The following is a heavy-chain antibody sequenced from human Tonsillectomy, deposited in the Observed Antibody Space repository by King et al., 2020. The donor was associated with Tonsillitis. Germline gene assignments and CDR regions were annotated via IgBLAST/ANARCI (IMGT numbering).Heavy chain of an antibody. V-gene: IGHV3-48*01. CDR1: GFTFSSYS. CDR2: ISSSSSTI. CDR3: ARRTDSSGWYAAYGMDV. Sequence: VQLVESGGGLVQPGGSLRLSCAASGFTFSSYSMNWVRQAPGKGLEWVSYISSSSSTIYYADSVKGRFTISRDNAKNSLYLQMNSLRAEDTAVYYCARRTDSSGWYAAYGMDVWGQGTTVTVSS. D-gene: IGHD6-19*01. J-gene: IGHJ6*02.